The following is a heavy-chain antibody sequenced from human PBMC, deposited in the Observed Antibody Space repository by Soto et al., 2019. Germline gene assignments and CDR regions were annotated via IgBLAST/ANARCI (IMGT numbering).Heavy chain of an antibody. CDR3: TRGLYRFLEWISPRGAFDI. Sequence: GGSLRLSCTASGFTFGDYAMSWFRQAPGKGLEWVGFIRSKAYGGTTEYAASVKGRFTISRDDSKSIAYLQMNSLKTEDTAVYYCTRGLYRFLEWISPRGAFDIWGQGTMVTVSS. CDR2: IRSKAYGGTT. CDR1: GFTFGDYA. J-gene: IGHJ3*02. V-gene: IGHV3-49*03. D-gene: IGHD3-3*01.